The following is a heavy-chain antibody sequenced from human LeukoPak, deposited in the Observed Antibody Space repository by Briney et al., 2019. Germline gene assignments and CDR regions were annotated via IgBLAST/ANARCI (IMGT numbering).Heavy chain of an antibody. Sequence: GRSLTLACAASGFTFSSSAMSSARQHPGKWLESLLSISVSGGSTYYADSVKGRFTISRDNSKNTLYLQMNSLRAEDTAVYYCAKDVGCSSTSCYRSFGYWGQGTLVTVSS. CDR3: AKDVGCSSTSCYRSFGY. J-gene: IGHJ4*02. CDR2: ISVSGGST. V-gene: IGHV3-23*01. D-gene: IGHD2-2*01. CDR1: GFTFSSSA.